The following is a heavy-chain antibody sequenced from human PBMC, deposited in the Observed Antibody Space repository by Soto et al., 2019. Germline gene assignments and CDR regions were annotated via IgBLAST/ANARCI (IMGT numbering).Heavy chain of an antibody. D-gene: IGHD3-22*01. J-gene: IGHJ4*02. V-gene: IGHV3-23*01. CDR3: ARDYYKYYDSSGYYRSPAY. CDR1: GFTFSKYS. CDR2: IGGSGDWT. Sequence: GGPLRLSCAASGFTFSKYSMSWVRQAPGKGLEWVSAIGGSGDWTYYADSVKGRFTISRDNSRNTLFLQMNSLRAEDTAVYYCARDYYKYYDSSGYYRSPAYWGQGTLVTVSS.